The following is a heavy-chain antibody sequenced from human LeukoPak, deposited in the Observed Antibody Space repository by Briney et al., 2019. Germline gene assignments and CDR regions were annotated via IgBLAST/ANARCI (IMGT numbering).Heavy chain of an antibody. V-gene: IGHV1-8*01. CDR1: GYTFTSYD. CDR3: ARKYLYGSGKPHFDY. CDR2: MNPNSGNT. Sequence: ASVKVSCKASGYTFTSYDINWGRQATGQGLEWMGWMNPNSGNTGYAQKFQGRVTMTRNTSISTAYMELSSLRSDDTAVYYCARKYLYGSGKPHFDYWGQGTLVTVSS. D-gene: IGHD3-10*01. J-gene: IGHJ4*02.